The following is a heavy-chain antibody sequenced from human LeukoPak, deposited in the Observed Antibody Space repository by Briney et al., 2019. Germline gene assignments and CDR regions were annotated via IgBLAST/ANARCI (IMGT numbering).Heavy chain of an antibody. CDR1: GGSISSSSYY. J-gene: IGHJ4*02. CDR2: IYYSGST. D-gene: IGHD3-9*01. CDR3: ARDQKGDMWDFDY. V-gene: IGHV4-39*07. Sequence: PSETLSLTCTVSGGSISSSSYYWGWIRQPPGKGLEWIGSIYYSGSTYYNPSLKSRVTISVDTSKNQFSLKLSSVTAADTAVYYCARDQKGDMWDFDYWGQGTLVTVSS.